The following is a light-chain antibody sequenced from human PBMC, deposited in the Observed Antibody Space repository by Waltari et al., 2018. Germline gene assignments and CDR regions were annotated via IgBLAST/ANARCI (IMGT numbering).Light chain of an antibody. Sequence: SYELTQPPSVSVSPGQTARIPCSGDALPKKYAYWYQQKSGQAPVLVIYEDNKRPSGIPERFSGSSSGTMATLTISGAQVEDEGDYYCYSTDSTDNDRVFGGGTKLTVL. J-gene: IGLJ3*02. CDR1: ALPKKY. CDR2: EDN. CDR3: YSTDSTDNDRV. V-gene: IGLV3-10*01.